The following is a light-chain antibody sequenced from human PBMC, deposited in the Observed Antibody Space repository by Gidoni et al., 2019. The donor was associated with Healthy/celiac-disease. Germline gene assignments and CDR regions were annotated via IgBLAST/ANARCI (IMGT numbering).Light chain of an antibody. CDR1: QSISSY. CDR3: QQSYSTLT. V-gene: IGKV1-39*01. CDR2: AAS. Sequence: DIQMTQSPSSLSASVGDRVTITCRARQSISSYLNWYQQKPGKAPKLLIYAASSLQSGVPSRFSGSGSGTDLTLTISSLQPEDFATYYCQQSYSTLTFGGGNKVEIK. J-gene: IGKJ4*01.